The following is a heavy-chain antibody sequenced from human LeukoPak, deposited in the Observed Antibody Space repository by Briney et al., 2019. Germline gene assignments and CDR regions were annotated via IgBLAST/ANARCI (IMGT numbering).Heavy chain of an antibody. Sequence: GGSLRLSCAASGFSFNREWMVWVRQAPGKGLEWVATTRYDGGQTMYLDSVRGRFTISRDNARSSLYLQMNSLRVEDTAVYYRARYNDIAVGDSFDVWGQGTKVTVSS. D-gene: IGHD2-15*01. CDR1: GFSFNREW. V-gene: IGHV3-7*01. CDR2: TRYDGGQT. J-gene: IGHJ3*01. CDR3: ARYNDIAVGDSFDV.